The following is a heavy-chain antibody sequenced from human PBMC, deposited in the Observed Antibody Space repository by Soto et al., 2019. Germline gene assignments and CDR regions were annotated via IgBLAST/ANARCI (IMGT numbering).Heavy chain of an antibody. CDR1: GFNFRIYA. V-gene: IGHV3-23*01. CDR2: MIGDGSSW. D-gene: IGHD1-1*01. J-gene: IGHJ4*02. CDR3: AKDLRPDERYDLHY. Sequence: GGSLRLSCAASGFNFRIYAMNWVRQAPGKGLEWVSVMIGDGSSWDYADSVRGRFTISRDNSKNTLYLQMNSLRAEDTAVYYCAKDLRPDERYDLHYWGQGTLVTVSS.